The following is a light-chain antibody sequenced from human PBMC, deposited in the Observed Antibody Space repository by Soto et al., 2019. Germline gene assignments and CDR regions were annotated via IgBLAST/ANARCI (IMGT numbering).Light chain of an antibody. CDR2: DVS. J-gene: IGLJ2*01. Sequence: QSALTQPASLSGSLGQSITISCTGTNSDVGGDNHVSWYQQHPDKAPKLIIYDVSNRPSGVSNRFSGSKSGNTASLTISGLQTEDEAHYYCSSYTSSTSLFGGGTKVTVL. V-gene: IGLV2-14*03. CDR1: NSDVGGDNH. CDR3: SSYTSSTSL.